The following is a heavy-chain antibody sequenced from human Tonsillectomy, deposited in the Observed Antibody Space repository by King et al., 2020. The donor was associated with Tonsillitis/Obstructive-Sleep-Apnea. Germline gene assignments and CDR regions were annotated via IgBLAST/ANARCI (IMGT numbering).Heavy chain of an antibody. CDR3: ARDPGYCSGGICYLNFDY. D-gene: IGHD2-15*01. J-gene: IGHJ4*02. V-gene: IGHV3-21*01. CDR1: GFTFSSYS. Sequence: VQLGESGGGLVKPGGSPRLSCAGSGFTFSSYSMNWVRPAPGKGLEWGASISSGDCYIYLANSVKGRFTISRDKAKNTLYLQMNSLRAEDTAVYYCARDPGYCSGGICYLNFDYWGQGTLVTVSS. CDR2: ISSGDCYI.